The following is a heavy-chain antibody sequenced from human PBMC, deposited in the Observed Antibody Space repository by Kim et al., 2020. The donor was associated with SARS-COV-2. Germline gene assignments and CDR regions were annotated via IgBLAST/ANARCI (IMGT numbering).Heavy chain of an antibody. V-gene: IGHV4-31*03. CDR2: IYYSGST. Sequence: SETLSLTCTVSGGSISSGGYYWSWIRQHPGKGLEWIGYIYYSGSTYYNPSLKSRVTISVDTSKNQFSLKLSSVTAADTAVYYCARRTPIRPYYFDYCGQGTLVTVSS. CDR3: ARRTPIRPYYFDY. J-gene: IGHJ4*02. CDR1: GGSISSGGYY. D-gene: IGHD3-3*01.